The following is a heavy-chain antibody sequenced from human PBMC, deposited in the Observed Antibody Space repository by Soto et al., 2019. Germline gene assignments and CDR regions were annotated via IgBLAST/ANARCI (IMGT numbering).Heavy chain of an antibody. CDR3: ARHIEARRSSYITDV. V-gene: IGHV3-74*01. CDR2: INLDGSAT. D-gene: IGHD6-6*01. Sequence: EVQLVESGGGLVQPGGSLRLSCAASGFTFSYYWLHWVRQAPGKGLLWVSRINLDGSATGYADSVKGRFTISRDNARNTLYLQMNSLGAEDMGVYYCARHIEARRSSYITDVWGRVTTVTVSS. J-gene: IGHJ6*02. CDR1: GFTFSYYW.